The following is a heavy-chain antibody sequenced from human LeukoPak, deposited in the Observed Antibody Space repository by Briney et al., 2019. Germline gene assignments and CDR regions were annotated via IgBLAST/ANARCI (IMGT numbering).Heavy chain of an antibody. V-gene: IGHV4-39*01. CDR2: ISDSGST. CDR3: VRHAHHPTFDL. Sequence: SEALSLTCTVSGVSVTSTTFYWAWVRQPPGNGVEWIGDISDSGSTYYNPSLKSRVTISEDTSKNQFSLKVNSVTAADTAIYYCVRHAHHPTFDLGGQGTLVTVSS. J-gene: IGHJ5*02. CDR1: GVSVTSTTFY.